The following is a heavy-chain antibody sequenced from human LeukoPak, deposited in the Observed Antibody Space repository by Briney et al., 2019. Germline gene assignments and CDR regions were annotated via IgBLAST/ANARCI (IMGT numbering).Heavy chain of an antibody. V-gene: IGHV4-34*01. D-gene: IGHD3-10*01. CDR3: ARHHTYGSGSSPRFDY. CDR1: SGSFSGYY. J-gene: IGHJ4*02. CDR2: INHSGST. Sequence: SETLSLTCAFYSGSFSGYYWSWIRQPPGKGLEWIGEINHSGSTNYNPSLKSRVTISVDTSKNQFSLKLSSVTAADTAVYYCARHHTYGSGSSPRFDYWGQGTLVTVSS.